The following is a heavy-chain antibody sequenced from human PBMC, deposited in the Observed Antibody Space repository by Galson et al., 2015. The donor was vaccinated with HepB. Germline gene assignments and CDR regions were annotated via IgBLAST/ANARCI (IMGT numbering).Heavy chain of an antibody. CDR1: GFTFSSYA. Sequence: SLRLSCAASGFTFSSYAMHWVRQAPGKGLEWVAVMSYDGSNNDYADSLKGRFTISRDNSKNTLYLQMNSLRAEDTAVYYCARGLQGWPQDAFDIWGQGTMVTVSS. J-gene: IGHJ3*02. V-gene: IGHV3-30-3*01. CDR2: MSYDGSNN. CDR3: ARGLQGWPQDAFDI. D-gene: IGHD2-15*01.